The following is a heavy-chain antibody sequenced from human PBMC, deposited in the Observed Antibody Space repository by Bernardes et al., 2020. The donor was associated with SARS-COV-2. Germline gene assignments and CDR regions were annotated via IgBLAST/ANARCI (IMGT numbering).Heavy chain of an antibody. V-gene: IGHV1-24*01. CDR3: TTSLSLTVVVYAFDI. CDR2: FDPEDGEA. CDR1: GYTLSDLS. J-gene: IGHJ3*02. Sequence: APLEVARKVSGYTLSDLSMHWVRQAPGTGLEWTGSFDPEDGEAVYAQKFLGRVTMTADTSTYTSYMELSSLRSDDTAVYYCTTSLSLTVVVYAFDIWGQGTTVTVSS. D-gene: IGHD3-22*01.